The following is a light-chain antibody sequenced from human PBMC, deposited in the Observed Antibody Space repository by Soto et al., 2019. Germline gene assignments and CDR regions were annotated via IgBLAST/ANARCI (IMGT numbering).Light chain of an antibody. CDR2: GES. Sequence: VLTQSPGTLSVSPGERATLSCRASQSVSGNNLAWYQQTPGRPPRLLIYGESSRASVVPDRFSGSGSGTNFTLTINRLEPEDFAVYYCHQCDGTSWTFGQGTKVDLK. V-gene: IGKV3-20*01. CDR3: HQCDGTSWT. J-gene: IGKJ1*01. CDR1: QSVSGNN.